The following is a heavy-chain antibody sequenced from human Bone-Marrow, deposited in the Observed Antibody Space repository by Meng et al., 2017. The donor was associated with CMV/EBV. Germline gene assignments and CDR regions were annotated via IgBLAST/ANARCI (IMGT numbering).Heavy chain of an antibody. CDR3: ARESSPPLGAPTYYYYYGMDV. D-gene: IGHD3-10*01. V-gene: IGHV3-23*03. J-gene: IGHJ6*02. Sequence: GESLKISCAASGFTFSSYAMSWVRQAPGKGLEWVSVIYSGGSSTYYADSVKGRFTISRDNSKNTLYLQMNSLRAEDTAVYYCARESSPPLGAPTYYYYYGMDVWGQGTTVTVSS. CDR1: GFTFSSYA. CDR2: IYSGGSST.